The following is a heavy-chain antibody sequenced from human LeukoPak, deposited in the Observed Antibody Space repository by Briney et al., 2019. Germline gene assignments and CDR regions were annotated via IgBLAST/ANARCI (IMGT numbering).Heavy chain of an antibody. V-gene: IGHV1-46*01. J-gene: IGHJ3*02. D-gene: IGHD1-26*01. Sequence: ASVKVSCKASGYTSINYFMHWVRQAPGQGLEWMGIINPSGGSSSYAQKFQGRVTMTRDTSTSTVYMELSSLRSEDTAVYYCARDLWDIRGAFDIWGQGTMVAVSS. CDR3: ARDLWDIRGAFDI. CDR1: GYTSINYF. CDR2: INPSGGSS.